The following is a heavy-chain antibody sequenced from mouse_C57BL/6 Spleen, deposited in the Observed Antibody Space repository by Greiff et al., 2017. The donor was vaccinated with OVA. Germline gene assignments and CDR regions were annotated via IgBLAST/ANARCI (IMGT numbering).Heavy chain of an antibody. Sequence: VQLQQSGAELVKPGASVKLSCKASGYTFTSYWMHWVKQRPGQGLEWIGMIHPNSGSTNYNEKFKSKATLTVDKSSSTAYMQLSSLTSEDSAVYYCARSGYSNWYFDVWGTGTTVTVSS. J-gene: IGHJ1*03. D-gene: IGHD2-5*01. CDR1: GYTFTSYW. CDR3: ARSGYSNWYFDV. V-gene: IGHV1-64*01. CDR2: IHPNSGST.